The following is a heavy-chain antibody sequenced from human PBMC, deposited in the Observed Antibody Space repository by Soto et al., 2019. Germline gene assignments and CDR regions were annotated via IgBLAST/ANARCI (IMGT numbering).Heavy chain of an antibody. CDR1: GGSVSSDSYY. J-gene: IGHJ4*02. CDR2: IYFSGTT. Sequence: PSETLSLTCSVSGGSVSSDSYYWSWIRQPPGAGLEWIGYIYFSGTTNYNPSLESRVTISVDTSKNQFSLKLSSVTAADTAVYYCARASDFWSGYPTMSFDYWGQGTLVTVSS. CDR3: ARASDFWSGYPTMSFDY. D-gene: IGHD3-3*01. V-gene: IGHV4-61*01.